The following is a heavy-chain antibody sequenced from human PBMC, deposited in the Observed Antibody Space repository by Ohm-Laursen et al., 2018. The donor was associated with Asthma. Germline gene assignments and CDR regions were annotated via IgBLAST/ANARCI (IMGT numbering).Heavy chain of an antibody. D-gene: IGHD3-3*01. J-gene: IGHJ6*02. CDR1: GGTFSSYA. CDR2: IIPIFGTA. V-gene: IGHV1-69*13. Sequence: SVKVSCKASGGTFSSYAISWVRQAPGQGLEWMGGIIPIFGTANYAQKFQGRVTITADESTSTAYMELSSLRSKDTAVYYCARSLGQLRFLEWLFPYGMDVWGQGTTVTVSS. CDR3: ARSLGQLRFLEWLFPYGMDV.